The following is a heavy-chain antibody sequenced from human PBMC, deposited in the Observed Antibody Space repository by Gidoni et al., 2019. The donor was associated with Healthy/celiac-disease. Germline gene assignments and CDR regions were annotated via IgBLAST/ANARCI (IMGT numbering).Heavy chain of an antibody. D-gene: IGHD6-13*01. J-gene: IGHJ4*02. CDR1: GFTFSSYS. V-gene: IGHV3-48*01. CDR2: ISSSSSTI. CDR3: ARRRGIAAAGVEDY. Sequence: TASGFTFSSYSMNWVRQAPGKGLEWVSYISSSSSTIYYADSVKGRFTISRDNAKNSLYLQMNSLRAEDTAVYYCARRRGIAAAGVEDYWGQGTLVTVSS.